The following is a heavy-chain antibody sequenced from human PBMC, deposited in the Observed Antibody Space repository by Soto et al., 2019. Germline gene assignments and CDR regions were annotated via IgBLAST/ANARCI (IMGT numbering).Heavy chain of an antibody. CDR3: ATRPRAYSSSSNYYYYGMDV. V-gene: IGHV5-10-1*01. CDR1: GYSFTSYW. CDR2: IDPSDSYT. J-gene: IGHJ6*02. D-gene: IGHD6-6*01. Sequence: GESLKISCKGSGYSFTSYWISWVRQMPGKGLEWMGRIDPSDSYTNYSPSFQGHVTISADKSISTAYLQWSSLKASDTAMYYCATRPRAYSSSSNYYYYGMDVWGQGTTVTV.